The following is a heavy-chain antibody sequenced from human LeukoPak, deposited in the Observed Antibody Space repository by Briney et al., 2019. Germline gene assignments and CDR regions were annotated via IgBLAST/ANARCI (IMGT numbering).Heavy chain of an antibody. CDR1: GFTSTNFA. V-gene: IGHV1-58*01. D-gene: IGHD3-16*01. CDR3: AADLSNPRMGASYLDS. CDR2: IIVGSGAT. J-gene: IGHJ4*02. Sequence: SVKVSCKASGFTSTNFAVQWVRQARGQRLEWIGWIIVGSGATKCAQDFQERVTITRDLSTSTLYMELRSLASEDTAVYYCAADLSNPRMGASYLDSWGQGTLVTVSS.